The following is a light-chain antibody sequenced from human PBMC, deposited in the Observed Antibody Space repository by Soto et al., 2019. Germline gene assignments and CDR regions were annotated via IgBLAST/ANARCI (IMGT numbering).Light chain of an antibody. CDR1: QSIDRS. V-gene: IGKV1-5*03. CDR2: KAS. J-gene: IGKJ1*01. Sequence: DIQMTQSPSTLSASVGDTVSITCRASQSIDRSLAWYQHKPGKAPKLLMYKASDLQRGVPSRFSGSGSGTEFTLTISSLQPDDLATYYCQQFDTTSRTFGQGTKVEIK. CDR3: QQFDTTSRT.